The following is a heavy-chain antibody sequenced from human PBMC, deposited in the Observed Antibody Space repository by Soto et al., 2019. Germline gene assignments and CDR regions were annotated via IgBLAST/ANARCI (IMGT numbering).Heavy chain of an antibody. J-gene: IGHJ4*02. CDR1: GYSINSDYY. D-gene: IGHD3-10*01. CDR3: AKKGYYPSGKINLFDS. Sequence: SETLSLTCAVSGYSINSDYYWGWIRQPPGKGLEWIGSVDHSGRTYYSPSLRSRLTIFMDTSKNQFSLRLTSVTAADTAMYFCAKKGYYPSGKINLFDSWGPGTLVTVSS. CDR2: VDHSGRT. V-gene: IGHV4-38-2*01.